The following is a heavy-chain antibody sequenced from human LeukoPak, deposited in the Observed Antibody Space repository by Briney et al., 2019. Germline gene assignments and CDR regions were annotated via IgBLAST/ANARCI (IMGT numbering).Heavy chain of an antibody. CDR3: AKHTSWHDWVFDY. J-gene: IGHJ4*02. CDR1: GFTFSSYG. Sequence: GGSLRLSCAASGFTFSSYGMSWVRQAPGKGLEWVSAISGSGGSTYYADSVKGRFTISRDNSKNTLYLQMNSLRAEDTAVYYCAKHTSWHDWVFDYWGQGTLVTVSS. CDR2: ISGSGGST. V-gene: IGHV3-23*01. D-gene: IGHD1-1*01.